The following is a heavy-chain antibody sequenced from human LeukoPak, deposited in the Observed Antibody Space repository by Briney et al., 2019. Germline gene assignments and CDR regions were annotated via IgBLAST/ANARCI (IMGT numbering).Heavy chain of an antibody. D-gene: IGHD6-13*01. J-gene: IGHJ3*02. CDR3: ARALWQQLVRFAFDI. V-gene: IGHV3-23*01. Sequence: GGSLRLSCAASGFTFSSYAMSWVRQAPGKGLEWVSAISGSGGSTYYADSVKGRFTISRDNAKNSLYLQMNSLRAEDTAVYYCARALWQQLVRFAFDIWGQGTMVTVSS. CDR2: ISGSGGST. CDR1: GFTFSSYA.